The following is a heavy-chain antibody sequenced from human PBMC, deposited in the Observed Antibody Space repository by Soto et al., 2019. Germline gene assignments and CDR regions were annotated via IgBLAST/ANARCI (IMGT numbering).Heavy chain of an antibody. D-gene: IGHD1-1*01. V-gene: IGHV1-18*01. CDR3: ARDRYNRGSFDY. CDR2: INSYNGVT. CDR1: GYTFTDYG. J-gene: IGHJ4*02. Sequence: QVQLVQSGAGVKKPGASVKVSCKASGYTFTDYGITWVRQAPGQGLQWMGWINSYNGVTNNAHSFQGRVSMTTDTSTSTAYLELSSLRSDDTAVYYCARDRYNRGSFDYWGQGSLVTVSS.